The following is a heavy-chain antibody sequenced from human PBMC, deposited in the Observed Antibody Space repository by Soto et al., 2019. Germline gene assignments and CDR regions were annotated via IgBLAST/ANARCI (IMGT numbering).Heavy chain of an antibody. D-gene: IGHD3-22*01. CDR1: GFTFSDSV. Sequence: GGSLRLSCVGSGFTFSDSVMAWVRQAPGKGLEWVSSISSSSSTIYYADSVKGRFTISRDNAKNSLYLQMNSLRDEDTAVYYCASRYYYDSSGYYYPYYYWGQGTLVTVSS. V-gene: IGHV3-48*02. CDR2: ISSSSSTI. J-gene: IGHJ4*02. CDR3: ASRYYYDSSGYYYPYYY.